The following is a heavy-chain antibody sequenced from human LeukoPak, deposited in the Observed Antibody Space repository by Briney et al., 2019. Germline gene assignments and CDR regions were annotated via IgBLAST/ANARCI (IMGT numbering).Heavy chain of an antibody. CDR3: ARHRVELAGSYFDY. V-gene: IGHV3-23*01. D-gene: IGHD6-19*01. CDR1: GFTFSSHA. J-gene: IGHJ4*02. CDR2: ISGNGGAT. Sequence: GGSLRLSCAASGFTFSSHAMSWVRQASGKGLEWVSTISGNGGATYFADSVKGRFTISRDNSKNTLYLQMNSLRAEDTAVYYCARHRVELAGSYFDYWGQGSPVTVSS.